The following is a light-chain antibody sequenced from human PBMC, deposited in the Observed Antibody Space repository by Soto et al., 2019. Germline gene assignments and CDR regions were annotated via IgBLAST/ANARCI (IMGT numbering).Light chain of an antibody. V-gene: IGKV1-39*01. CDR2: LAS. CDR3: QQTYNAPYT. CDR1: HSISTY. Sequence: DIQMAQTPPSLPASVGDRVTITCRASHSISTYLNWFQHKPGKAPKLLMYLASTLQSGVPSRFSGSGSGTEFTLTISSLQPEDFATYYCQQTYNAPYTFGQGTKLEIK. J-gene: IGKJ2*01.